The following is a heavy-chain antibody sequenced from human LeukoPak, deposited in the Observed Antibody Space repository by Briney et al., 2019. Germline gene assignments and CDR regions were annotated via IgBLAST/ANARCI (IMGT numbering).Heavy chain of an antibody. J-gene: IGHJ2*01. CDR1: GFTFSNYW. V-gene: IGHV3-20*04. Sequence: GGSLRLSCAASGFTFSNYWMTWVRQAPGKGLEWVSYITWNGARTHYADSVKGRVTISRDNAKYSLYLEMNSLRAEDTALYYCARSMSTVTTRYFDLWGRGTLVTVSS. D-gene: IGHD4-17*01. CDR3: ARSMSTVTTRYFDL. CDR2: ITWNGART.